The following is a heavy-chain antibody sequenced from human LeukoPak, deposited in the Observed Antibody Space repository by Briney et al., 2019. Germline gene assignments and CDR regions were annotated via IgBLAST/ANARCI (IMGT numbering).Heavy chain of an antibody. CDR2: INYDGFNK. D-gene: IGHD3-22*01. Sequence: PGGSLRLSCAASGSTFSTYGMHWVRQAPGKGLEWVAFINYDGFNKYYVESVKGRFTISRDNSKNTLYLQVNSLRAEDTAVYYCAKEYDSSGYYYDYWGQGTLVTVSS. J-gene: IGHJ4*02. CDR3: AKEYDSSGYYYDY. V-gene: IGHV3-30*02. CDR1: GSTFSTYG.